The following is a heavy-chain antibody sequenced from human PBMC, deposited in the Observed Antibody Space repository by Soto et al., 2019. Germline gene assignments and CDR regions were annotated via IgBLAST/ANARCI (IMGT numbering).Heavy chain of an antibody. CDR3: EHRPASMGRVGYFDY. CDR1: GFSLSTSGVG. D-gene: IGHD6-6*01. Sequence: QITLKESGPTLVKPTQTLTLTCTFSGFSLSTSGVGVGWIRQPPGKPLEWLALIYWDDDKRYSPSLKSRLTITKDTSKHQVVLTMTNMDPVDTATYYCEHRPASMGRVGYFDYWGQGTLVTVSS. J-gene: IGHJ4*02. CDR2: IYWDDDK. V-gene: IGHV2-5*02.